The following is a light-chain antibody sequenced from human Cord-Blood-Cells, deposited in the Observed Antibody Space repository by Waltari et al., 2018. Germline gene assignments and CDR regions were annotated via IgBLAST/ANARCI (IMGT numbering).Light chain of an antibody. V-gene: IGLV2-23*01. Sequence: QSALTQPASVSGSPGQSITISCTGTSSDVGSYTLVSWYQQHPGKAPKLMIYEGSKRPSGVSNRFSGSKSGNTASLTISGLQADDEADYYCCSYAGSSTWGFGGATKLTVL. CDR1: SSDVGSYTL. CDR2: EGS. J-gene: IGLJ3*02. CDR3: CSYAGSSTWG.